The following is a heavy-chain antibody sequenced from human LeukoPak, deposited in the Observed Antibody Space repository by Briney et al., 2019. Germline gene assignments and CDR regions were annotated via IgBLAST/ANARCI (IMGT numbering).Heavy chain of an antibody. CDR1: VGTLSSYT. CDR3: ARDRDFWSDYYSDY. Sequence: ASVKVSCKASVGTLSSYTISWVRQAPGQGLDWVGRIIPILGIANYAQKFQGRVTITADKSTSTAYMELSSLRSEDTAVYYCARDRDFWSDYYSDYWGQGPLVTVSS. CDR2: IIPILGIA. V-gene: IGHV1-69*04. D-gene: IGHD3-3*01. J-gene: IGHJ4*02.